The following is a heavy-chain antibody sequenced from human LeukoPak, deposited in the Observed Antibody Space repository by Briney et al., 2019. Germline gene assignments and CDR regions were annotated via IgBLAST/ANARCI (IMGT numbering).Heavy chain of an antibody. CDR2: ISGSGGST. D-gene: IGHD6-19*01. J-gene: IGHJ4*02. V-gene: IGHV3-23*01. Sequence: GRSLRLSCAASGFTSSSYGMHWVRQAPGKGLEWVSAISGSGGSTYYADSVTGRFTISRDNSKNTLYLQMNSLRAEDTAVYYCAKVAQWLVRDYFDYWGQGTLVTVSS. CDR1: GFTSSSYG. CDR3: AKVAQWLVRDYFDY.